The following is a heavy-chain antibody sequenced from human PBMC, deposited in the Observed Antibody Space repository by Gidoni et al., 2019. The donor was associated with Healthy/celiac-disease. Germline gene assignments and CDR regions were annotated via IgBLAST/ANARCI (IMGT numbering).Heavy chain of an antibody. V-gene: IGHV3-43D*04. Sequence: EVQLVESGGVVVQPGGSLRLSCAASGFTFDDYAMHWVRQAPGKGLEWVSLISWDGGSTYYADSVKGRFTISRDNSKNSLYLQMNSLRAEDTALYYCAKDGRFGEQYFDYWGQGTLVTVSS. D-gene: IGHD3-10*01. J-gene: IGHJ4*02. CDR1: GFTFDDYA. CDR3: AKDGRFGEQYFDY. CDR2: ISWDGGST.